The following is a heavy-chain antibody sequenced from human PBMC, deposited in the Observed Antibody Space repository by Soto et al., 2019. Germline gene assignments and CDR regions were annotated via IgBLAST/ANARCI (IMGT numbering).Heavy chain of an antibody. D-gene: IGHD3-22*01. Sequence: GGALRVSYAASAVTLSQCSLDWGRQAPGKGLEWVAVISYDGSIKYYADSVKGRFTISRDNSKNTLSLQLNSLTAEDTAVYYCAREIPSFGYDRSGLDNWGQGT. CDR2: ISYDGSIK. CDR3: AREIPSFGYDRSGLDN. J-gene: IGHJ4*02. CDR1: AVTLSQCS. V-gene: IGHV3-30-3*01.